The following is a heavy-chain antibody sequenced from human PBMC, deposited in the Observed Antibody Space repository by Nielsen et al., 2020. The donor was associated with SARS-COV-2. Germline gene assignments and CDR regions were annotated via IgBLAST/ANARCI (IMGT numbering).Heavy chain of an antibody. CDR2: ISSNGGST. CDR1: GFTFSSYA. V-gene: IGHV3-64D*06. CDR3: VKGWVGTAGY. D-gene: IGHD1-1*01. J-gene: IGHJ4*02. Sequence: GESLKISCSASGFTFSSYAMHWVRQAPGKGLEYVSAISSNGGSTYYADSVKGRFTISRDNSKNTLYLQMSSLRAEDTAVYYCVKGWVGTAGYWGQGTLVTVSP.